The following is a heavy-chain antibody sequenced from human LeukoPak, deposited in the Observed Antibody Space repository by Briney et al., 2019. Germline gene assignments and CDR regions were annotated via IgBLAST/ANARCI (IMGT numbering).Heavy chain of an antibody. D-gene: IGHD1-1*01. Sequence: PGRSLRLSCAASGFTFDDYAMHWVRQAPGKGLEWVSGISWNSGSIGYADSVKGRFTISRDNAKNSLYLQMNSLRAEDTAVYYCARTGTEYDAFDIWGQGTMVTVSS. CDR2: ISWNSGSI. CDR3: ARTGTEYDAFDI. V-gene: IGHV3-9*01. CDR1: GFTFDDYA. J-gene: IGHJ3*02.